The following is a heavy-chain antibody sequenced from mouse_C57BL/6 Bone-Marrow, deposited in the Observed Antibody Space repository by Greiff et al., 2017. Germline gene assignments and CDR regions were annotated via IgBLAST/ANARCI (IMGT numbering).Heavy chain of an antibody. J-gene: IGHJ4*01. D-gene: IGHD1-1*01. Sequence: VQLKESGGGLVQPGGSLKLSCAASGFTFSDYYMYWVRQTPEKRLEWVAYISNGGGSTYYPDTVKGRFTISRDNAKNTLYLQMSRLKSEDTAMYYCARQIYYGSSSYYYAMDYWGQGTSVTVSS. CDR3: ARQIYYGSSSYYYAMDY. CDR1: GFTFSDYY. CDR2: ISNGGGST. V-gene: IGHV5-12*01.